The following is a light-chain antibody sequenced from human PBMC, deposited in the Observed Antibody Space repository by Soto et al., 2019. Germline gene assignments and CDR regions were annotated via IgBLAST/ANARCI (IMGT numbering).Light chain of an antibody. J-gene: IGLJ1*01. V-gene: IGLV2-14*01. CDR1: SSDVGGYSY. Sequence: QSVLTQPAPVSGSPGLSIAISCTGTSSDVGGYSYVSWYQQQPGKAPKLVISDVSNRPSGVSDRFSGSKSGNTASLTISGLLTEDEADYYCASYTTSSTYVFGTGTKVTVL. CDR3: ASYTTSSTYV. CDR2: DVS.